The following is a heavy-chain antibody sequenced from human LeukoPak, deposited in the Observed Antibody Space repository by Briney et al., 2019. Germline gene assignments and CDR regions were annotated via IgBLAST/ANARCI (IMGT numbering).Heavy chain of an antibody. Sequence: GGSLRLSCAASGFTFSSYSMNWVRQAPGKGLEWVSSISGGSTYYADSRKGRFTISRDNSKNTLYLQMNSLRAEDTAVYYCAKDQLYYDFWSGQIDYWGQGTLVTVSS. V-gene: IGHV3-38-3*01. J-gene: IGHJ4*02. CDR1: GFTFSSYS. CDR2: ISGGST. D-gene: IGHD3-3*01. CDR3: AKDQLYYDFWSGQIDY.